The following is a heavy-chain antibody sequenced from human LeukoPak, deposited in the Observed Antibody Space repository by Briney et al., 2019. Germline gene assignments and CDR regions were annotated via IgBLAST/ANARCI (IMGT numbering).Heavy chain of an antibody. J-gene: IGHJ4*02. Sequence: EASVKVSCKASGYTFTGYYMHWVRQAPGQGLEWMGWINPNSGGTSSAQQFQGRVTMTRDTSITTAFMEVSRLRSDDTATYFCTRVQEGSTSHRFWGQGTLVTVSS. CDR1: GYTFTGYY. CDR2: INPNSGGT. CDR3: TRVQEGSTSHRF. V-gene: IGHV1-2*02. D-gene: IGHD6-13*01.